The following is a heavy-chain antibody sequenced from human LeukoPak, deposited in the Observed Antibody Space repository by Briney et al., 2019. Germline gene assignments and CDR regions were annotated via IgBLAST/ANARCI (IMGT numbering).Heavy chain of an antibody. CDR3: ARGRAILWD. CDR2: MYYSGST. CDR1: GGSFSSSSHY. D-gene: IGHD3-10*01. Sequence: SETLSLTCTVSGGSFSSSSHYWGWVRQPPGKGLEWIGSMYYSGSTYYNASLRSRVTISVDTSRDQFSLKLSSVTAADTAVYYCARGRAILWDWGQGTLVTVSS. J-gene: IGHJ4*02. V-gene: IGHV4-39*01.